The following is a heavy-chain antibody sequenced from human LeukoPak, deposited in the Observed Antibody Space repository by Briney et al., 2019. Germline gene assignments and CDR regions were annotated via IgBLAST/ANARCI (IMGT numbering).Heavy chain of an antibody. D-gene: IGHD3/OR15-3a*01. CDR2: IYYSGNT. V-gene: IGHV4-39*01. CDR3: ARQTGSGLFILP. J-gene: IGHJ4*02. CDR1: GVAISSSNSY. Sequence: PSETLSLTCAVSGVAISSSNSYRGWIRQPPGKGLEWIGSIYYSGNTYYNASLKSQVSISIDTSKNQFSLKLTSVTAADTAVYYCARQTGSGLFILPGGQGTLVTVSS.